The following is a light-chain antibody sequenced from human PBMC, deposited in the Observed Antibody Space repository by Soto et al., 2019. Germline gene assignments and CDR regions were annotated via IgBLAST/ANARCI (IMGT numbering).Light chain of an antibody. CDR1: QSISIW. J-gene: IGKJ2*01. Sequence: DIQMTQSPSTLSASVGDRVTITCRASQSISIWLAWYQRKPGKAPNLLIYDASSLQSGVPSRFSGSGSGTEFTLTISGLQPDDFATYCCQQYNSFSPLTFGQGTKVEIK. V-gene: IGKV1-5*01. CDR2: DAS. CDR3: QQYNSFSPLT.